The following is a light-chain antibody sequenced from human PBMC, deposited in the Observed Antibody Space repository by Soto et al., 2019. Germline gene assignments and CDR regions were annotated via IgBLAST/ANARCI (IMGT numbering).Light chain of an antibody. J-gene: IGLJ2*01. CDR1: SSDVGGYNY. CDR2: EVN. V-gene: IGLV2-8*01. Sequence: QSVLTQPPSASGSPGQSVTISCTGTSSDVGGYNYVSWYQQHPGKAPKLMIYEVNKRPSGVPDRFSGSKSGNTASLTVSGLQAEDEADYYCSSYAGSNNFGVFGGGTQLTVL. CDR3: SSYAGSNNFGV.